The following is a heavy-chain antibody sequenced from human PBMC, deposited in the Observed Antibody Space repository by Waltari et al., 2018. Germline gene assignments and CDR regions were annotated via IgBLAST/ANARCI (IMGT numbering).Heavy chain of an antibody. Sequence: QVQLVESGGGVVQPGRSLRLSCAASGFTFSSYGMHWVRQAPGKGLEWVAGIWYDGSNKYYADSVKGRFTISRDNSKNTLYLQMNSLRAEDTAVYYCARDSTVAGTNWFDPWGQGTLVTVSS. J-gene: IGHJ5*02. V-gene: IGHV3-33*01. D-gene: IGHD6-19*01. CDR3: ARDSTVAGTNWFDP. CDR1: GFTFSSYG. CDR2: IWYDGSNK.